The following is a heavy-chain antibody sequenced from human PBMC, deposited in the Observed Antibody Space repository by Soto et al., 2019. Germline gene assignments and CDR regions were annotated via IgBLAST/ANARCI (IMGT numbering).Heavy chain of an antibody. D-gene: IGHD3-3*01. Sequence: PSETLSLTCTVSGDSISSGDYFWSWIRQHPGKGLEWIGYIYYSGSTYDNPSLKSRLTISVDTSKNQFSLKLRSVTAADTAVYYCARASGDDFWTLDYWGQGTLVTVSS. J-gene: IGHJ4*02. CDR3: ARASGDDFWTLDY. CDR1: GDSISSGDYF. CDR2: IYYSGST. V-gene: IGHV4-31*03.